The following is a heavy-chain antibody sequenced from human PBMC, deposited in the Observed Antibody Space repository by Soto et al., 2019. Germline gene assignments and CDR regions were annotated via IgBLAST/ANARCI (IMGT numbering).Heavy chain of an antibody. J-gene: IGHJ3*02. Sequence: QVLLQESGPGLVKPSETLSLRCTVSNGSISGFFWSWVRQPAGKGLEWIGRIYSTGNANYNPSLKSRVTMSVDTSQNWFSLELTSVTAADTAMYSCVRGDVFDIWGRGTKVTVSS. CDR2: IYSTGNA. CDR1: NGSISGFF. V-gene: IGHV4-4*07. D-gene: IGHD3-10*01. CDR3: VRGDVFDI.